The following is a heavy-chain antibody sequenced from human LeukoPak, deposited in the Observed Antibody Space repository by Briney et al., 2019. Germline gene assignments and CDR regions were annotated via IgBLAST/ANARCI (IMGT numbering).Heavy chain of an antibody. J-gene: IGHJ4*02. CDR1: GGSISSYY. CDR2: INHSGST. D-gene: IGHD3-22*01. CDR3: ARGYPDYYDSSGYYGY. V-gene: IGHV4-34*01. Sequence: SETLSLTCTVSGGSISSYYWSWIRQPPGKGLEWIGEINHSGSTNYNPSLKSRVTISVDTSKNQFSLKLSSVTAADTAVYYCARGYPDYYDSSGYYGYWGQGTLVTVSS.